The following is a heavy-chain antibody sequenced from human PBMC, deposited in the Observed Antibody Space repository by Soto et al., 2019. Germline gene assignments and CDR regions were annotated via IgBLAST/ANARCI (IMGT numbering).Heavy chain of an antibody. CDR1: GSTFTGYY. D-gene: IGHD5-18*01. V-gene: IGHV1-2*04. J-gene: IGHJ3*02. Sequence: XSVKVSFNASGSTFTGYYMHLVRHTPGQGLEWMGWINPNSGGTNYAQKFQGWVTMTRDTSISTAYMELSRLRSEDTAVYYCARQTDTAMVTYGAFDIWGQGTMVTVSS. CDR2: INPNSGGT. CDR3: ARQTDTAMVTYGAFDI.